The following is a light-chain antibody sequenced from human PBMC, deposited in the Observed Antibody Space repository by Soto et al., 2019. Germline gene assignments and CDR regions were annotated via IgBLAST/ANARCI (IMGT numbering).Light chain of an antibody. Sequence: DIQMTQSPSSLSASVGDRVTITCRASRSIGNYLNWYQQKPESAPKLLIYLTSSLQSGVPSRFSGSGSGTDFTISISSLQPEDFATYYCQQSYSTPYSFGQGTKLEIK. CDR3: QQSYSTPYS. J-gene: IGKJ2*01. CDR1: RSIGNY. CDR2: LTS. V-gene: IGKV1-39*01.